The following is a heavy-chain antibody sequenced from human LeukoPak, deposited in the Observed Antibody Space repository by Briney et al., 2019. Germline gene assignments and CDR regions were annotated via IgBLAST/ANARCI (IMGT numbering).Heavy chain of an antibody. J-gene: IGHJ5*02. CDR2: IYHSGST. D-gene: IGHD3-10*01. CDR3: ARHRYYYGSGSYDLDNWFDP. V-gene: IGHV4-38-2*02. CDR1: GYSISSGYY. Sequence: SETLSLTCTVSGYSISSGYYWGWIRQPPGKGLEWIGSIYHSGSTYYNPSLKSRVTISVDTSKNQFSLKLSSVTAADTAVYYCARHRYYYGSGSYDLDNWFDPWGQGTLVTVSS.